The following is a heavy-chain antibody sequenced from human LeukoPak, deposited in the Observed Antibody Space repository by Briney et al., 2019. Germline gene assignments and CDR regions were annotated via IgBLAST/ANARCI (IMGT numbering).Heavy chain of an antibody. CDR3: AKVFITAANHDAFDM. CDR1: GFSFSSYA. V-gene: IGHV3-23*01. Sequence: GGSLRLSCAASGFSFSSYAMAWVRQAPGKGLEWVSGIGASGDTTYYADSVKGRVTISRDDSKNTLYLQMNSLRAEDTAVYYCAKVFITAANHDAFDMWGQGTMVTVSS. D-gene: IGHD6-13*01. J-gene: IGHJ3*02. CDR2: IGASGDTT.